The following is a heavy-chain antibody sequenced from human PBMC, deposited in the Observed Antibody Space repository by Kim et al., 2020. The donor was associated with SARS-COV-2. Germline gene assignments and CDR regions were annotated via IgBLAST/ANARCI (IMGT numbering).Heavy chain of an antibody. J-gene: IGHJ6*02. Sequence: ASVKVSCKASGYTFTSYTMHWVRQAPGQSLEWMGWINTGNGNTRYLQNFQGRVTITRDTSASTAYMDLSSLTSDDTAVYYCARRGNGMDVWGQGTTATVSS. CDR3: ARRGNGMDV. CDR1: GYTFTSYT. V-gene: IGHV1-3*04. D-gene: IGHD3-16*01. CDR2: INTGNGNT.